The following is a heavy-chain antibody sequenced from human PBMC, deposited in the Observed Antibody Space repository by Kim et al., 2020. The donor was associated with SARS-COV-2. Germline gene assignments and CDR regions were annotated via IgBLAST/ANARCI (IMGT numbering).Heavy chain of an antibody. CDR3: ARGRGSAWLDLFY. V-gene: IGHV3-7*03. J-gene: IGHJ4*02. Sequence: GGSLRLSCAASGFTFSSYLVNWVRQAPGKGPEWVASINHNGSESYHVDSVRGRFTISRDNAKNALYLQMNSLRVEDTAVYYCARGRGSAWLDLFYWGQGTLVTVSS. CDR1: GFTFSSYL. D-gene: IGHD6-19*01. CDR2: INHNGSES.